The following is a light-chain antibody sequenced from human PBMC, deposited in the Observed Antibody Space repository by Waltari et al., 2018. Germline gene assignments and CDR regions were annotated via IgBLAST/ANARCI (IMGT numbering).Light chain of an antibody. CDR2: DDS. Sequence: SYVLTQPPSVSVAPGQTARITCGGNNIGSKSVHWYQRKPGQAPVLGVDDDSDRPSGVPEGCAGSNSGNTATLTISRVEAGDEADYYCQVWDSSSDHHVVFGGGTKLTVL. CDR3: QVWDSSSDHHVV. CDR1: NIGSKS. V-gene: IGLV3-21*02. J-gene: IGLJ2*01.